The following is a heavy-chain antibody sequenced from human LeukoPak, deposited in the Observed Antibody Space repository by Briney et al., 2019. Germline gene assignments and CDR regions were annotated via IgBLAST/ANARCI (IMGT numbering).Heavy chain of an antibody. CDR2: INHSGST. D-gene: IGHD1-26*01. CDR3: ARGWELRYGLDV. V-gene: IGHV4-34*01. Sequence: PGGSLRLSCAASGFTFSNYSMNWVRQAPGKGLEWIGEINHSGSTNYNPSLKSRVTISVETSKNQFSLKLTSVTATDTAAYYCARGWELRYGLDVWGRGTTVTVSS. CDR1: GFTFSNYS. J-gene: IGHJ6*02.